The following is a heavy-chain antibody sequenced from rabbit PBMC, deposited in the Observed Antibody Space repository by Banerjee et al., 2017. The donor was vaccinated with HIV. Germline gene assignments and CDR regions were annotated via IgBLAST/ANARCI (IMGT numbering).Heavy chain of an antibody. V-gene: IGHV1S45*01. Sequence: QEQLEESGGGLVQPEGSLTLTCKASGIDFYSYYYMCWVRQAPGKGLEWIACIYVGSRGSTYYASWVNGRFTIAKTSSTTVTLQMTSLTAADTATYFCARDLAGVVGWNLNLWGQGTLVTVS. CDR3: ARDLAGVVGWNLNL. D-gene: IGHD4-1*01. CDR2: IYVGSRGST. J-gene: IGHJ4*01. CDR1: GIDFYSYYY.